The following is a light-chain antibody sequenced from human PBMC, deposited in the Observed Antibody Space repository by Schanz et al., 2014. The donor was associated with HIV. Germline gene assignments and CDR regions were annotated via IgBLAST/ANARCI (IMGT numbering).Light chain of an antibody. V-gene: IGLV1-44*01. CDR2: NND. Sequence: QSVLTQPPSVSETPGQRVTISCSGSNYNIGSNFVYWYQQLPGTAPRLLIRNNDVRPSGVTDRFSGSKSGTSASLVISGLQSEDEADYFCATWDISRNGPVFGGGTKLTVL. CDR1: NYNIGSNF. CDR3: ATWDISRNGPV. J-gene: IGLJ2*01.